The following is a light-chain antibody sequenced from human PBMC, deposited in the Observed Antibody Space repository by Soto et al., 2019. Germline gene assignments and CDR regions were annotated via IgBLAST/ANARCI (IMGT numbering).Light chain of an antibody. V-gene: IGLV2-14*01. J-gene: IGLJ1*01. CDR1: SSDVGGYNY. Sequence: QSVLTQPASVSGSPGQSITISCTGTSSDVGGYNYVSWYQQHPGKAPKLMIYDVSNWPSGVSNRFSGSKSGNTASLTISRLQAEDEADYYCNSYTSSSTYVFGTGTKVTVL. CDR3: NSYTSSSTYV. CDR2: DVS.